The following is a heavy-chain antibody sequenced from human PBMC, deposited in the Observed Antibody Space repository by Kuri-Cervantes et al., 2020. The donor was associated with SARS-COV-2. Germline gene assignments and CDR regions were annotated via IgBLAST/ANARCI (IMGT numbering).Heavy chain of an antibody. D-gene: IGHD3-3*01. J-gene: IGHJ3*02. CDR1: GDPMSSGNYY. CDR2: IYTTGST. Sequence: SETLSLTCTVSGDPMSSGNYYWSWIRQPAGKELEWIGHIYTTGSTNYNPSLKSRVTISVDKSKNQFSLKLSSVTAADTAVYYCARVTTIFRDAFDIWGQGTMVTVSS. V-gene: IGHV4-61*09. CDR3: ARVTTIFRDAFDI.